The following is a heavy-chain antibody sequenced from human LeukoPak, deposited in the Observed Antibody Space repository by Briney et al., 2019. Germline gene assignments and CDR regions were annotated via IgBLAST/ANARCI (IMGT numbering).Heavy chain of an antibody. Sequence: PGGSLRLSCAASGFTFSSLSMSWVRQAPGKGLGWVSAISGSVGTTYFAASVKGRFTTSRDISKKMLYLQLNRLRAEDTAVYYCAKGFGLDVFDYWGQGTLVTVSS. J-gene: IGHJ4*02. CDR2: ISGSVGTT. CDR1: GFTFSSLS. V-gene: IGHV3-23*01. D-gene: IGHD3/OR15-3a*01. CDR3: AKGFGLDVFDY.